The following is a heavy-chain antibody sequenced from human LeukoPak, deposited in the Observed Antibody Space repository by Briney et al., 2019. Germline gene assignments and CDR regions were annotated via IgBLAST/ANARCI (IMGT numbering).Heavy chain of an antibody. J-gene: IGHJ5*02. V-gene: IGHV3-23*01. D-gene: IGHD6-19*01. Sequence: PGGSLRLSCEVSGFTSSTYAMAWVRQAPGKGLEWVSGISGSGTATHYAESVKGRFTISRDNSKGTLYLQMNTLRAEDTAVYYCAKGATSGWLLYWFDPWGQGALVTVSS. CDR1: GFTSSTYA. CDR3: AKGATSGWLLYWFDP. CDR2: ISGSGTAT.